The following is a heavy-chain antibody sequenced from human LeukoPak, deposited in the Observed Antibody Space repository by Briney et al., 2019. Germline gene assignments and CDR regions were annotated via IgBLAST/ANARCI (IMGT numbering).Heavy chain of an antibody. CDR3: ARGSYGSGSYYPTLPFDY. Sequence: SETLSLTCTVSGGSISSGGYYWSWIRQHPGKDLEWIGYIYYSGSTYYNPSLKSRVIISVDTSKNQFSLKLSSVTAADTAVYYCARGSYGSGSYYPTLPFDYWGQGTLVTVSS. J-gene: IGHJ4*02. V-gene: IGHV4-31*03. D-gene: IGHD3-10*01. CDR2: IYYSGST. CDR1: GGSISSGGYY.